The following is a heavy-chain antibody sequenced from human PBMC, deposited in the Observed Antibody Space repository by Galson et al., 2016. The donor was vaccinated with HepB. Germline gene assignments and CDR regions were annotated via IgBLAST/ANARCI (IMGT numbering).Heavy chain of an antibody. J-gene: IGHJ5*02. CDR3: ARDRALYYYDSSGYFS. Sequence: SLRLSCAGSGFTFRSYCMSWVRQAPGKGLEWVAKIKQDGSEKYYVESVKGRFTISRDTAKSSLWRQMTSLRAEETAVYYCARDRALYYYDSSGYFSWGQGTLVTVSS. CDR1: GFTFRSYC. D-gene: IGHD3-22*01. CDR2: IKQDGSEK. V-gene: IGHV3-7*01.